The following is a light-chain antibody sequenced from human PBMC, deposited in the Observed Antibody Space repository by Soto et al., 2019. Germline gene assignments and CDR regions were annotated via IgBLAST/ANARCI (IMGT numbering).Light chain of an antibody. J-gene: IGKJ3*01. Sequence: DIQMTQSPSSLSASVGDRVTITCRASQSISSYLNWYQQKPGKAPKLLIYAASSLQSGVPSRFSRSGSGTDFTLTIISLQPEDFATYYCQQSYSTPFTFGPGTKVDIK. V-gene: IGKV1-39*01. CDR2: AAS. CDR1: QSISSY. CDR3: QQSYSTPFT.